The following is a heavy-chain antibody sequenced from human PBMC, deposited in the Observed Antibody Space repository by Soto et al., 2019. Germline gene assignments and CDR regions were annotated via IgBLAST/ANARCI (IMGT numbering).Heavy chain of an antibody. Sequence: PLETLSLTCTVSGGSISSSSYYWGWIRQPPGKGLEWIGEINHSGSTNYNPSLKSRVTISVDTSKNQFSLKLSSVTAADTAVYYCARGKPPGYWGQGTLVTVSS. CDR3: ARGKPPGY. CDR1: GGSISSSSYY. J-gene: IGHJ4*02. CDR2: INHSGST. V-gene: IGHV4-39*07.